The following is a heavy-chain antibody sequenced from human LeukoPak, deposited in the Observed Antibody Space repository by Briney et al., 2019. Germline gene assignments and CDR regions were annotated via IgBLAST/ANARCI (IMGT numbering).Heavy chain of an antibody. J-gene: IGHJ4*02. V-gene: IGHV3-9*01. D-gene: IGHD1-26*01. CDR2: ISWNSGSI. CDR3: AKDRYSGSYGSVSEGNFDY. CDR1: GFTFDDYA. Sequence: PGGSLRLSCAASGFTFDDYAMHWVRQAPGKGLEWVSRISWNSGSIGYADSVRGRFTISRDNAKNSLYLQMNSLRAEDTALYYCAKDRYSGSYGSVSEGNFDYWGQGTLVTVSS.